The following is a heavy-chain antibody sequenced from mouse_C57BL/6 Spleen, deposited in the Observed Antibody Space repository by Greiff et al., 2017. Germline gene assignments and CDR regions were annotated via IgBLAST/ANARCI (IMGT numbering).Heavy chain of an antibody. CDR2: IDPETGGT. J-gene: IGHJ1*03. CDR1: GYTFTDYE. V-gene: IGHV1-15*01. Sequence: VQLKESGAELVRPGASVTLSCKASGYTFTDYEMHWVKQTPVHGLEWIGAIDPETGGTAYNQKFKGKAILTADKSSSTAYMELRSLTSEDSAVYYCTFLITTVVGEYFYVWGTGTTVTVSS. D-gene: IGHD1-1*01. CDR3: TFLITTVVGEYFYV.